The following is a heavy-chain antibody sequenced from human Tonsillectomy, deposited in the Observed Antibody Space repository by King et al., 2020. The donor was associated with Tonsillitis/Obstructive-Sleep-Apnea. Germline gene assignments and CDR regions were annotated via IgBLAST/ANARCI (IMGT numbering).Heavy chain of an antibody. V-gene: IGHV4-59*01. Sequence: VQLQESGPGLVKPSETLSLTCTVSGGSISSYYWSWIRQPPGKGLEWIGYIYYSGSTNYNPSLKSRVTISVDTSMNQFSLKLSSVTAADTAVYYCARGDRRHVYNLRFDYWGQGTLVTVSS. D-gene: IGHD5-24*01. J-gene: IGHJ4*02. CDR1: GGSISSYY. CDR2: IYYSGST. CDR3: ARGDRRHVYNLRFDY.